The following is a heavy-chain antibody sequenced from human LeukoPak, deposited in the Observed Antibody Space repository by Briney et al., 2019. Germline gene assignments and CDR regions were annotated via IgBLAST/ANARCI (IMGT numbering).Heavy chain of an antibody. Sequence: GRSLRLSCAASGFTFSSYAMHWVRQAPGKGLEWVAVISYDGSNKYYADSVKGRFTISRDNAKNSLYLQMNSLRAEDTAVYYCARAGNYYDSSGYYAAGAFDIWGQGTMVTVSS. D-gene: IGHD3-22*01. J-gene: IGHJ3*02. CDR3: ARAGNYYDSSGYYAAGAFDI. V-gene: IGHV3-30-3*01. CDR1: GFTFSSYA. CDR2: ISYDGSNK.